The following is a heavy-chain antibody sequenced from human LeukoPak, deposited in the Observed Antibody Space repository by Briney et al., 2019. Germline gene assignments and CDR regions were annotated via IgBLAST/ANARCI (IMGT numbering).Heavy chain of an antibody. Sequence: GASLRLSCAASGFTFSNYAMGWVRQAPGKGLEWVSTITDGGGSTFYADSVKGRFTISRDNSKNTLYVQMNSLIAEDTAVYYCAKDYSRSDDSGTEKDLPFDYWGQGTLVTVS. V-gene: IGHV3-23*01. J-gene: IGHJ4*02. CDR3: AKDYSRSDDSGTEKDLPFDY. CDR1: GFTFSNYA. CDR2: ITDGGGST. D-gene: IGHD3-10*01.